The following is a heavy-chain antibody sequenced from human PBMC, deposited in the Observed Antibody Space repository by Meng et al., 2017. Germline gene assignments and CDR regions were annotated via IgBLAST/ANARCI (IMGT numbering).Heavy chain of an antibody. CDR3: ARGGYSYGLWFDP. CDR2: IIPIFGTA. CDR1: GGTFSSYA. Sequence: VWLVQSGAEVKKPGSSGKVSCKASGGTFSSYASSWVRQAPGQGLEWMGGIIPIFGTANYAQKFQGRVTITADESTSTAYMELSSLRSEETAVYYCARGGYSYGLWFDPWGQGTLVTVSS. J-gene: IGHJ5*02. D-gene: IGHD5-18*01. V-gene: IGHV1-69*01.